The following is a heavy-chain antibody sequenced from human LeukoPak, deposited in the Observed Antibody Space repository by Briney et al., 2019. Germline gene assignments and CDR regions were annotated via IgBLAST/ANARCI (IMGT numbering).Heavy chain of an antibody. CDR1: GFTFSNAR. D-gene: IGHD1-26*01. J-gene: IGHJ4*02. CDR2: IKTKTDDGAT. V-gene: IGHV3-15*01. Sequence: GGSLRLSCAASGFTFSNARMNWVRQAPGKGLEWVGRIKTKTDDGATDYSAPVKARFTISRDDSKTTLYLRMNGLKTEDTAIYYCTTYVGATAYWGQGTLVTVSS. CDR3: TTYVGATAY.